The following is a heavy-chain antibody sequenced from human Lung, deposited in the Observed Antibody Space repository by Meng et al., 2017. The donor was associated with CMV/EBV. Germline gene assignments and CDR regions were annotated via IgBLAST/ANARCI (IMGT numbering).Heavy chain of an antibody. D-gene: IGHD6-13*01. Sequence: LXCTVSGGSISSYYWTWIRQPPGKGLEWIGYIYYSGSTNYNPSLESRVTISVDTSKNQFSLKLSSVTAADTAVYYCAGGGYSSSWLYYYYGMDVWXQGTXVTV. J-gene: IGHJ6*02. CDR2: IYYSGST. V-gene: IGHV4-59*01. CDR1: GGSISSYY. CDR3: AGGGYSSSWLYYYYGMDV.